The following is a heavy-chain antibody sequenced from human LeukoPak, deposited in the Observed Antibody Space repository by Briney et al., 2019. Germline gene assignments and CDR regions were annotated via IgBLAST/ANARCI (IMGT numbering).Heavy chain of an antibody. Sequence: SVKVSCKASGGTFSSYAISWVRQAPGQGLEWMGGFIPIFGTANYAQKFQGRVTITADKSTSTAYMELSSLRSEDTAVYYCAHYCSGGSCPDGDDAFDIWGQGTMVTVSS. D-gene: IGHD2-15*01. CDR1: GGTFSSYA. V-gene: IGHV1-69*06. CDR3: AHYCSGGSCPDGDDAFDI. CDR2: FIPIFGTA. J-gene: IGHJ3*02.